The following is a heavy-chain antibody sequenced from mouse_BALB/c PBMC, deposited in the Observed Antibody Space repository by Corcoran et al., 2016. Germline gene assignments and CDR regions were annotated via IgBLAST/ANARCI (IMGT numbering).Heavy chain of an antibody. CDR2: ILPGSGST. V-gene: IGHV1-9*01. J-gene: IGHJ2*01. D-gene: IGHD3-1*01. CDR3: ARAVRATYSDY. CDR1: GYTFSSYW. Sequence: QVQLQQSGTGLMKNGASAKISCKATGYTFSSYWIEWVKQRPGHGLEWIGEILPGSGSTNYNEKFKGKATFTADTSSNTAYMQLSSLTSEDSAVYYCARAVRATYSDYWGQGTTLTVSS.